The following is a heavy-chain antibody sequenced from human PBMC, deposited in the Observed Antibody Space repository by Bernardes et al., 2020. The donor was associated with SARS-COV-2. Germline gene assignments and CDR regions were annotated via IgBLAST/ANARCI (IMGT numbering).Heavy chain of an antibody. Sequence: ASVKVSCMASGYSFRESGINWVRQAPGQGLEWMGWINTDYDYKKYAQTFQGRITLTIDSSTSTAYMELRRLTPDDTAVYYCARGRFSDISLYYYGTDVWGQGTSITVSS. CDR1: GYSFRESG. CDR3: ARGRFSDISLYYYGTDV. D-gene: IGHD3-10*01. CDR2: INTDYDYK. V-gene: IGHV1-18*01. J-gene: IGHJ6*02.